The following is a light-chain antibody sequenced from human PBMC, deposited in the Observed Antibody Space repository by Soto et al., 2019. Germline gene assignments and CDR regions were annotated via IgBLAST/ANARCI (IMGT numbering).Light chain of an antibody. J-gene: IGLJ2*01. Sequence: QSVLTQPPSVSAAPGQTVTISCSGSSSNIGDNYVSWYQQLPGTAPKLLIYDNNERPSGVPDRFSGSKFGTSATLGITGLQTGDEADYCCGTWDSSLSAVVFGGGTKLTVL. CDR2: DNN. V-gene: IGLV1-51*01. CDR1: SSNIGDNY. CDR3: GTWDSSLSAVV.